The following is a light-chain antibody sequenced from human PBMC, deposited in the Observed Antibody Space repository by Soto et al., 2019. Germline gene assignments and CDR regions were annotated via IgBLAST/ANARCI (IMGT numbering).Light chain of an antibody. J-gene: IGLJ1*01. CDR3: CSVAGDPYV. Sequence: LAQPRLVCSSPGQAVAISCTGTSSDVDRYDYLSWYKQRPGNAPRLMIYDLHKRPSGVPDRFSGSKSGNTASLTISGLQAENEADYYCCSVAGDPYVFGTGTKVTVL. CDR1: SSDVDRYDY. V-gene: IGLV2-11*01. CDR2: DLH.